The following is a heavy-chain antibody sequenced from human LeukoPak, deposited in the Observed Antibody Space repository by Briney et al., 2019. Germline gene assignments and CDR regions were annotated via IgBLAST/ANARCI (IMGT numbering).Heavy chain of an antibody. J-gene: IGHJ4*02. CDR1: GYTFTPYY. CDR3: ARLLWFGELSTRTRRYFDY. Sequence: GASVKVSCKASGYTFTPYYMHWVRQAPGQGLEWMGWIDPNSGGTNYAQKFQGRVTMTRDTSISTAYMELSRLRSDDTAVYYCARLLWFGELSTRTRRYFDYWGQGTLVTVSS. CDR2: IDPNSGGT. V-gene: IGHV1-2*02. D-gene: IGHD3-10*01.